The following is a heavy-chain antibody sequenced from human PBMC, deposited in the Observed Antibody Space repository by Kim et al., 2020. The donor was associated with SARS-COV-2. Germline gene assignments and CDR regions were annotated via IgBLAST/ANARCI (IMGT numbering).Heavy chain of an antibody. Sequence: SETLSLTCTVSGGSLSSSSYYWGWIRQPPGKGLEWIGTAYYSGNTYYNPSLKSRVTISVDTSKNQFSLKLGSVTAADTAVYYCARHQWYSSGWYVAFYYYYREVWRKGTTVTVSS. D-gene: IGHD6-19*01. V-gene: IGHV4-39*01. CDR1: GGSLSSSSYY. CDR2: AYYSGNT. CDR3: ARHQWYSSGWYVAFYYYYREV. J-gene: IGHJ6*03.